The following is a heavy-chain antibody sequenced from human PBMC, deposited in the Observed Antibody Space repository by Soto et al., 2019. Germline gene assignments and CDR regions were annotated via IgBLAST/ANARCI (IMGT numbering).Heavy chain of an antibody. CDR2: INPNSGGT. Sequence: ASVKVSCKASGYTFTGYYMHWVRQAPGQGLEWMGWINPNSGGTNYAQKFQGRVTMTRDTSISTAYMELSRLRSDDTAVYYCAREYCSSTSCNSRFDYWGQGTLVTVSS. CDR3: AREYCSSTSCNSRFDY. V-gene: IGHV1-2*02. D-gene: IGHD2-2*01. CDR1: GYTFTGYY. J-gene: IGHJ4*02.